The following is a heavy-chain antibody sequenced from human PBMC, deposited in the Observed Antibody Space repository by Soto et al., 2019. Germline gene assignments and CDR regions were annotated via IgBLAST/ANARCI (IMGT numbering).Heavy chain of an antibody. V-gene: IGHV3-9*01. CDR3: ARDPSTGSADY. J-gene: IGHJ4*02. D-gene: IGHD3-9*01. CDR1: GFTFDDYA. Sequence: EVQLVESGGGLVQPGRSLRLSCAASGFTFDDYAMHWVRQAPGKGLEWVSGISWNSGSIGYADSGKGRFTISRDNAKNTLSLQMNSLRAEDTAIYYCARDPSTGSADYWGQGTLVTVSS. CDR2: ISWNSGSI.